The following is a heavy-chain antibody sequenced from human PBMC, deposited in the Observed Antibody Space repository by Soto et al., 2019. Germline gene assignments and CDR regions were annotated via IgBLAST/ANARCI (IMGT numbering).Heavy chain of an antibody. CDR3: ARGAWYYDFWSGYRHFDY. CDR2: INHSGST. CDR1: GGSFSGYY. J-gene: IGHJ4*02. D-gene: IGHD3-3*01. Sequence: QVQLQQWGAGLLKPSETLSLTCAVYGGSFSGYYWSWIRQPPGKGLEWIGEINHSGSTNYNPSIKSRVTISVDTSKNQFSLELSSVTAADTAVYYCARGAWYYDFWSGYRHFDYWGQGTLVTVSS. V-gene: IGHV4-34*01.